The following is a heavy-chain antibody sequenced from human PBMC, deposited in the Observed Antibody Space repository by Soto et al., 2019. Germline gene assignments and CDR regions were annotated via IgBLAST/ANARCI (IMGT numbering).Heavy chain of an antibody. J-gene: IGHJ4*02. Sequence: APVNLACKAAGYAFIAYDINWVRLAPGQGLEWMGWMNPYNGNAGYAQNFQGRVTMTRNTSINTAYMELSSLRSNDTAVYFCARRKERAGPNYLDSWGQGTLVTVS. CDR2: MNPYNGNA. V-gene: IGHV1-8*01. D-gene: IGHD6-19*01. CDR3: ARRKERAGPNYLDS. CDR1: GYAFIAYD.